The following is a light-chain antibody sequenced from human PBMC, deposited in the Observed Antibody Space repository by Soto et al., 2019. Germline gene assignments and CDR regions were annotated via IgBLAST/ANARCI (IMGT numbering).Light chain of an antibody. CDR1: TSNIGYNF. CDR3: AAWDGSLSACV. Sequence: QSVLTQPPSTTGTPGQRVTISCSGRTSNIGYNFVYWYQHLPGTAPKLLIYRNDERPSGVRDRFSGSKSGTSASLAISGLRSEDEAEYYWAAWDGSLSACVFGVGTKLTVL. J-gene: IGLJ3*02. V-gene: IGLV1-47*01. CDR2: RND.